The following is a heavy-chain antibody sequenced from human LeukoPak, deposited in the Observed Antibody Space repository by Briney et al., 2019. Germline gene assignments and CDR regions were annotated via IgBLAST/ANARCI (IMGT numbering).Heavy chain of an antibody. J-gene: IGHJ3*02. Sequence: GRSLRLSCAASGFTFSSYAMHWVRQAPGKGLEWVAVISYDGSNKYYADSVKGRFTISRDNAKNSLYLQMNSLRAEDTAVYYCARDRLVGATTGAFDIWGQGTMVTASS. V-gene: IGHV3-30-3*01. CDR3: ARDRLVGATTGAFDI. CDR1: GFTFSSYA. D-gene: IGHD1-26*01. CDR2: ISYDGSNK.